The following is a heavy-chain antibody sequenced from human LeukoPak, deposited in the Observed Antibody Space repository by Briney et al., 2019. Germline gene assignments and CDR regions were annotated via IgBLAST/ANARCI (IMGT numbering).Heavy chain of an antibody. CDR1: GDSISSTNYL. Sequence: SETLSLTCTVYGDSISSTNYLWGWIRQPPGKGLEWIGSISYTGTTYYNPSLKSRVTKSVDTSKNQLSLKVSSVTAADTAVFYCARDPDFWTGYYYFDCWGQGTLVTVSS. CDR3: ARDPDFWTGYYYFDC. J-gene: IGHJ4*02. V-gene: IGHV4-39*07. D-gene: IGHD3/OR15-3a*01. CDR2: ISYTGTT.